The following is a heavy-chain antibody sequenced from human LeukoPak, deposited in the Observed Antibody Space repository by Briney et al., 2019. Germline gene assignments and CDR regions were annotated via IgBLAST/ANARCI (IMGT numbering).Heavy chain of an antibody. CDR3: ASGNYYDSSGYYSY. V-gene: IGHV4-61*02. Sequence: SETLSLTCTVSGGSISSSSYYWSWIRQPAGKGLEWIRRIYTSGSTNYNPSLKSRVTISVDTSKNQFSLKLSSVTAADTAVYYCASGNYYDSSGYYSYWGQGTLVTVSS. CDR1: GGSISSSSYY. J-gene: IGHJ4*02. D-gene: IGHD3-22*01. CDR2: IYTSGST.